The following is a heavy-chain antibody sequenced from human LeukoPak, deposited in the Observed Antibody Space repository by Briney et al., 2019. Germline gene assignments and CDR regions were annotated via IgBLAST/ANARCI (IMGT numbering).Heavy chain of an antibody. J-gene: IGHJ6*03. CDR2: MNPNSGNT. CDR3: ARGPPGGAVAGERGYYYYYMDV. Sequence: GASVKVSCKASGYTFTNYDINWVRQATGQGLEWMGWMNPNSGNTGYAQKFQGRVTMTRNTSISTAYMELSSLRSEDTAVYYCARGPPGGAVAGERGYYYYYMDVWGKGTTVTVSS. V-gene: IGHV1-8*01. D-gene: IGHD6-19*01. CDR1: GYTFTNYD.